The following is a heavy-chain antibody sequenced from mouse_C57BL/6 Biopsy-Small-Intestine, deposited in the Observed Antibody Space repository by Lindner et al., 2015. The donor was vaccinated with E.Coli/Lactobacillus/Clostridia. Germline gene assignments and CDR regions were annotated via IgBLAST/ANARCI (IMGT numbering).Heavy chain of an antibody. D-gene: IGHD6-5*01. J-gene: IGHJ4*01. CDR3: ARTLLSDYGMDY. CDR2: IWSDGST. CDR1: GFSLTTYG. V-gene: IGHV2-6*03. Sequence: VQLQESGPGLVAPSQSLSITCTVSGFSLTTYGVHWVRQPPGKGLEWLVVIWSDGSTTYNSALKSRLSISKDNSKSQVFLKMNSLRTDDTAMYYCARTLLSDYGMDYWGQGTSVTVSS.